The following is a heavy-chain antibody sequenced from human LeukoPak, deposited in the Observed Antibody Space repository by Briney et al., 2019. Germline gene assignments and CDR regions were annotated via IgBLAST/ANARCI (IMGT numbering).Heavy chain of an antibody. CDR2: IDPSDSET. D-gene: IGHD5-18*01. V-gene: IGHV5-51*01. CDR1: GYSFTSYW. J-gene: IGHJ4*02. Sequence: GESLKISCKASGYSFTSYWIGWVRQMPGKGLEGMGIIDPSDSETRYTPSFQGQVTISVDKSLTTADLQWNGLKASDTAMYYCARQTAMGRSGDYWGQGTLVTVSS. CDR3: ARQTAMGRSGDY.